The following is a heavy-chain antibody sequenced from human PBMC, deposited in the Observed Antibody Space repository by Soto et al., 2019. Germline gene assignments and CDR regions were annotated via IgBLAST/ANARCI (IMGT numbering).Heavy chain of an antibody. Sequence: SETLSLTCTVSGVSISDTSYYWGWIRQPPGKGLEWIGTIYFNGNTFYNPSLKSRLTISVDTSKNQISLRLTSVTAADTAVYYCARQGSYWGQGTLVTVS. CDR2: IYFNGNT. V-gene: IGHV4-39*01. CDR3: ARQGSY. J-gene: IGHJ4*02. CDR1: GVSISDTSYY.